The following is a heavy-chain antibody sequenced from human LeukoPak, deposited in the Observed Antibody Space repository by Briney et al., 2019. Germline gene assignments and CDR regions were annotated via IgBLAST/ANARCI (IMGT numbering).Heavy chain of an antibody. V-gene: IGHV3-30*18. D-gene: IGHD5-18*01. CDR2: ISYDGSNK. CDR3: AKDPRRGYSYGHAKRTYMDV. CDR1: GFTFSSYG. Sequence: PGGSLRLSCAASGFTFSSYGMHWVRQAPGKGLEWVAVISYDGSNKDYADPVKGRFTISRDNSKNTLYLQMNSLRAEDTAVYYCAKDPRRGYSYGHAKRTYMDVWGKGTTVTVSS. J-gene: IGHJ6*03.